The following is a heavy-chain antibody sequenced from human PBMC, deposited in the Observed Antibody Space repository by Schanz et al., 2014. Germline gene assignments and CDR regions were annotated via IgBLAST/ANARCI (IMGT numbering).Heavy chain of an antibody. CDR1: GFGFSSYS. CDR2: ISGSSRTI. D-gene: IGHD3-10*01. V-gene: IGHV3-48*01. CDR3: AKGRFGELSAFDI. Sequence: EVQLLESGGGVVQPGRSLRLSCAASGFGFSSYSMNWVRQAPGKGLEWVSYISGSSRTIYYADSMKGRFTVSRDNAENALYLQMNSLRAEDTAVYYCAKGRFGELSAFDIWGQGTMVTVSS. J-gene: IGHJ3*02.